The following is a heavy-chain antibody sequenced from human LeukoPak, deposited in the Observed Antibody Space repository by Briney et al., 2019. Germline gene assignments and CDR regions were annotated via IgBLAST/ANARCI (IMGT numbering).Heavy chain of an antibody. D-gene: IGHD4-17*01. Sequence: GGSLRLSCAASGFTFSDYYMSWIRQAPGKGLEWVSYISSSGSTIYYADSVKGRFTISRDNAKNSLYLQMNSLRAEDTAVYYCAREGALTVTKDAFDIWGQGTMVTVSS. CDR2: ISSSGSTI. J-gene: IGHJ3*02. CDR1: GFTFSDYY. CDR3: AREGALTVTKDAFDI. V-gene: IGHV3-11*04.